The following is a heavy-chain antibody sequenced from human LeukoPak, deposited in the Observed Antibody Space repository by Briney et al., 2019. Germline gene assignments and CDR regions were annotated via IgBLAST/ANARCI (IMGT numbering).Heavy chain of an antibody. D-gene: IGHD3-10*01. Sequence: GASVKVSRKASGYTFTNYGISWVRQAPGQGLEWMGWISTYTGKTNCTQKVQDRVTMTRDTSTSTAYMELRSLRSDDTAVYYCARGSDAGRHIRNITMVRGVNYSYWGQGTLVTVSS. J-gene: IGHJ4*02. CDR2: ISTYTGKT. CDR3: ARGSDAGRHIRNITMVRGVNYSY. V-gene: IGHV1-18*01. CDR1: GYTFTNYG.